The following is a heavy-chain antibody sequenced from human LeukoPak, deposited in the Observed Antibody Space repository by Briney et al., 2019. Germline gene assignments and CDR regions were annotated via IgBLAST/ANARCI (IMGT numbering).Heavy chain of an antibody. J-gene: IGHJ4*02. CDR1: GYTFTGYY. Sequence: ASVKVSCKASGYTFTGYYMHWVRQAPGQGLGWMGWINPNSGGTNYAQKFQGRVTMTRDTSISTAYMELSRLRSDDTAVYYCARDLLVDEDFDDYWGQGTLVTVSS. V-gene: IGHV1-2*02. CDR3: ARDLLVDEDFDDY. D-gene: IGHD1-26*01. CDR2: INPNSGGT.